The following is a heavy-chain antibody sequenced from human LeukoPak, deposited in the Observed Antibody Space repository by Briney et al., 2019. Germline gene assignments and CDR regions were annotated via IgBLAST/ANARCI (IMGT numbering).Heavy chain of an antibody. CDR2: VSWNSGSI. Sequence: GGSLRLSCAASGFTFDDYAMHWVRQAPGKGREWVSGVSWNSGSIGYADSVKGRFTLSRDTAKNSLYLQMNSLRAEDMASYYCAKAVAPYYYMDVWGKGTTATVSS. CDR3: AKAVAPYYYMDV. V-gene: IGHV3-9*03. CDR1: GFTFDDYA. J-gene: IGHJ6*03. D-gene: IGHD6-19*01.